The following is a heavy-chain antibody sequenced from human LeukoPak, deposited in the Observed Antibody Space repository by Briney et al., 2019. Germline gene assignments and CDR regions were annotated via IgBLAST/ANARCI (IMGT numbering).Heavy chain of an antibody. V-gene: IGHV4-59*12. D-gene: IGHD6-6*01. Sequence: SETLSLTCTVSGGSLSSYYWSWIRQPPGKGLEWIGYIYYSGSTNYNPSLKSRVTISVDTSKNQFSLKLSSVTAADTAVYYCAREGQQLVPPFDYWGQGNLVTVSS. CDR2: IYYSGST. J-gene: IGHJ4*02. CDR3: AREGQQLVPPFDY. CDR1: GGSLSSYY.